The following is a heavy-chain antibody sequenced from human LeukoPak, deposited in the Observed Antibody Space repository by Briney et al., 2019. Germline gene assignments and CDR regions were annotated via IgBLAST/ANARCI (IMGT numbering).Heavy chain of an antibody. V-gene: IGHV4-34*01. D-gene: IGHD3-3*01. J-gene: IGHJ5*02. CDR1: GGSFSGYY. CDR3: ARGIKTVTIFGVVIIPHSWFDP. Sequence: PSETLSLTCAVYGGSFSGYYWSWLRQPPGKGLEWSGEINHSGSTNYNPSLKSRVTISVDTSKNQFSLKLSSVTAADTAVYYCARGIKTVTIFGVVIIPHSWFDPWGQGTLVTVSS. CDR2: INHSGST.